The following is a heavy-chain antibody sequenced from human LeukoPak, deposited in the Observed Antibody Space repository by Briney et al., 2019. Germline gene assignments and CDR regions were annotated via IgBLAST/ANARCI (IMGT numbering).Heavy chain of an antibody. CDR2: INWNGGST. V-gene: IGHV3-20*04. CDR1: GFTFSSYA. CDR3: ARDAPTVGVDY. J-gene: IGHJ4*02. Sequence: TGGSLRLSCAASGFTFSSYAMSWVRQAPGKGLEWVSGINWNGGSTGYADSAKGRFTISRDNAKNSLYLQMNSLRAEEDTALYYCARDAPTVGVDYWGQGTLVTVSS.